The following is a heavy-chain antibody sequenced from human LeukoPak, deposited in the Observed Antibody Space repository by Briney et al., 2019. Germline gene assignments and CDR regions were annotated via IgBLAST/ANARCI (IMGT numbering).Heavy chain of an antibody. Sequence: GGSLRLSCAVSGFTFSTYAMSWVRQAPGKGLEWVSAISGSGGTTYSADSVKGRFTISRDNSKNTLYLQMNSLRAEDTAVYYCTDGKPGSTVVSFFDYWGQGTLVTVSS. V-gene: IGHV3-23*01. CDR2: ISGSGGTT. CDR3: TDGKPGSTVVSFFDY. CDR1: GFTFSTYA. J-gene: IGHJ4*02. D-gene: IGHD1-14*01.